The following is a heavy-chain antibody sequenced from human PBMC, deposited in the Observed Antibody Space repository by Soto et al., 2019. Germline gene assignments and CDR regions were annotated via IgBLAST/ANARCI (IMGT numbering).Heavy chain of an antibody. V-gene: IGHV5-10-1*01. D-gene: IGHD2-15*01. CDR1: GYSFTSYW. J-gene: IGHJ5*02. CDR2: IDPSDSYT. CDR3: ARQGGVVVAARNWFDP. Sequence: ESLKISCKGSGYSFTSYWISWVRQMPGKGLEWMGRIDPSDSYTNYSPSFQGHVTISADKSISTAYLQWSSLKASDTAMYYCARQGGVVVAARNWFDPWGQGTLVTVSS.